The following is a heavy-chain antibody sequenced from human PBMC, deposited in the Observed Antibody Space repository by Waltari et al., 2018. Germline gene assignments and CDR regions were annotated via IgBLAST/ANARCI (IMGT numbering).Heavy chain of an antibody. CDR1: GFTFENYA. CDR2: ISWNGDIT. J-gene: IGHJ1*01. V-gene: IGHV3-43D*04. D-gene: IGHD3-22*01. Sequence: EVQLLESGGVVVQPGGSLRLSCAGSGFTFENYAMHWVRQAPGKGLEWVSLISWNGDITYYADSVKGRFTISRDNNKNALYLQMDSLRPEDTALYYCTKDGDSSGYYNEPPIYFQHWGQSTLVTVSS. CDR3: TKDGDSSGYYNEPPIYFQH.